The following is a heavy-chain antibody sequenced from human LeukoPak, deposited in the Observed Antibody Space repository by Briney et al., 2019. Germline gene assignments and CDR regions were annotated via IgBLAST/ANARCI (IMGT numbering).Heavy chain of an antibody. CDR2: INHSGST. Sequence: SETLSLTCAVYGGSFSGYYWGWIRQPPGKGLEWIGEINHSGSTNYNPSLKSRVTISVDTSKNQFSLKLSSVTAADTAVYYCASRTHYDFWSGYYYYMDVWGKGTTVTVSS. D-gene: IGHD3-3*01. CDR3: ASRTHYDFWSGYYYYMDV. J-gene: IGHJ6*03. CDR1: GGSFSGYY. V-gene: IGHV4-34*01.